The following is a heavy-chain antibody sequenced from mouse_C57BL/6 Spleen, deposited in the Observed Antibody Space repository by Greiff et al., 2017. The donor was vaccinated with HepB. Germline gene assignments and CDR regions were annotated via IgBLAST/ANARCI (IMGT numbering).Heavy chain of an antibody. Sequence: QVQLKQSGAELVKPGASVKLSCKASGYTFTSYWMHWVKQRPGQGLEWIGMIHPNSGSTNYNEKFKSKATLTVDKSSSTAYMQLSSPTSEDSAVYYCARPLRYDAMDYWGQGTSVTVSS. CDR1: GYTFTSYW. D-gene: IGHD1-1*01. CDR2: IHPNSGST. V-gene: IGHV1-64*01. J-gene: IGHJ4*01. CDR3: ARPLRYDAMDY.